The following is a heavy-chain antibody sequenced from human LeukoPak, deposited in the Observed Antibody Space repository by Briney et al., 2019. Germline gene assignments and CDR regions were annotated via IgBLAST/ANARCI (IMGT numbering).Heavy chain of an antibody. CDR3: ARSAYYYDSSGFYYFDY. V-gene: IGHV3-53*01. D-gene: IGHD3-22*01. CDR1: GFTISSNY. J-gene: IGHJ4*02. CDR2: IYSGGST. Sequence: GGSLRLSCAASGFTISSNYMSWVRQAPGKGLEWVSVIYSGGSTYYADSVKGRFTISRDNSKTTLYLQMNSLRAEDTAVYYCARSAYYYDSSGFYYFDYWGQGTLVTVSS.